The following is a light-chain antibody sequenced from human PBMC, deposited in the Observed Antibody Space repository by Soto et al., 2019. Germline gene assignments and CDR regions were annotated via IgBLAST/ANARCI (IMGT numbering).Light chain of an antibody. CDR1: QNIGNF. V-gene: IGKV3-11*01. CDR3: QQRTTWTPLFA. Sequence: EIVLTQSPSNMSLSPGERATLSCRASQNIGNFLAWYQHKPGQAPRLLIYDASKRATGIPARFSGSGSGTDFTLTISSLETAPSAVYYCQQRTTWTPLFAFGPGTRVDIK. J-gene: IGKJ3*01. CDR2: DAS.